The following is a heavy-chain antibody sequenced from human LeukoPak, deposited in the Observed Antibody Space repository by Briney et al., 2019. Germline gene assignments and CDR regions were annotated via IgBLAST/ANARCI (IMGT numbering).Heavy chain of an antibody. CDR2: ISPGDSGI. CDR3: AAGGASAP. CDR1: GYSFTNFW. D-gene: IGHD3-16*01. Sequence: GESLKISCKGSGYSFTNFWIGWVRQMPGKGLEWMGVISPGDSGIRYSPSFQGQVTIPVDKSISTAYLQWSSLKASDSAMYYCAAGGASAPWGQGTLVTVSS. V-gene: IGHV5-51*01. J-gene: IGHJ5*02.